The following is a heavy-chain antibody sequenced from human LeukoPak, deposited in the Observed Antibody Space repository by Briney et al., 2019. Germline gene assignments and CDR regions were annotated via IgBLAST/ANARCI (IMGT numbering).Heavy chain of an antibody. CDR1: GFTFSSYW. CDR2: INSDGSST. J-gene: IGHJ4*02. CDR3: ARDGAYCGGDCYYGY. V-gene: IGHV3-74*01. Sequence: GGSLRLSCAASGFTFSSYWMHWVRPAPGKGLVWVSCINSDGSSTSYADSVKGRFTISRDNAKNTLYLQMNSLRAEDTAVYYCARDGAYCGGDCYYGYWGQGTLVTVSS. D-gene: IGHD2-21*02.